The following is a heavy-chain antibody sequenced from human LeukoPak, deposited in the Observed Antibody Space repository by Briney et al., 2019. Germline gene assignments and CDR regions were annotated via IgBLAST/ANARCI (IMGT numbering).Heavy chain of an antibody. CDR2: INPNSGGT. CDR1: GYTFTGYY. D-gene: IGHD5-18*01. J-gene: IGHJ4*02. Sequence: ASVKVSCKASGYTFTGYYIHWVRQAPGQGLEWMGWINPNSGGTNYAQKFQGRVTMTRDTSISTAYMELSRLRSDDTAVYYCARVDTAMVTPHFDYWGQGTLVTVSS. CDR3: ARVDTAMVTPHFDY. V-gene: IGHV1-2*02.